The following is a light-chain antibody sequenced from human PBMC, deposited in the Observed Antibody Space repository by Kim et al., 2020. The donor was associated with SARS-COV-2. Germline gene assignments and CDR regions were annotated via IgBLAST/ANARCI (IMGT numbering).Light chain of an antibody. CDR1: ELGERY. CDR3: QAWDNYTAV. CDR2: QDN. V-gene: IGLV3-1*01. Sequence: SASPGQSASISCCGDELGERYAYWCQQKPGQSPVLVIYQDNKRPSGIPERCSGSNSGNTATLTITGTQPMDEADYYCQAWDNYTAVFGGGTKVTVL. J-gene: IGLJ3*02.